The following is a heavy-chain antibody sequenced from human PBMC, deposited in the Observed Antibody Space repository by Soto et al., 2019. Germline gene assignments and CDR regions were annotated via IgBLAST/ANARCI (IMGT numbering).Heavy chain of an antibody. D-gene: IGHD6-13*01. Sequence: ASVKVSCKASGYTFTGYYMHWVRQAPGQGLEWMGWINPNSGGTNYAQKFQGWVTMTRDTSISTAYMELSRLRSDDTAVYYCARGYLGIAAATVRYWGQGTLVTVYS. J-gene: IGHJ4*02. V-gene: IGHV1-2*04. CDR3: ARGYLGIAAATVRY. CDR2: INPNSGGT. CDR1: GYTFTGYY.